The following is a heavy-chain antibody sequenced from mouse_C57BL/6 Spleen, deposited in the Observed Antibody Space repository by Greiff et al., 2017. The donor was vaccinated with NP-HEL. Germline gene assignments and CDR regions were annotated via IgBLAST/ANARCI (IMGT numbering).Heavy chain of an antibody. CDR2: IDPSASYT. CDR1: GYTFTSYW. CDR3: ASGGKRAMDY. Sequence: QVQLQQPGAELVMPGASVKLSCKASGYTFTSYWMHWVKQRPGQGLEWIGEIDPSASYTNYNQKFKGKSTLTVDKSSSTAYMQLSSLTSEDSAVYYCASGGKRAMDYWGQGTSVTVSS. J-gene: IGHJ4*01. V-gene: IGHV1-69*01. D-gene: IGHD1-1*01.